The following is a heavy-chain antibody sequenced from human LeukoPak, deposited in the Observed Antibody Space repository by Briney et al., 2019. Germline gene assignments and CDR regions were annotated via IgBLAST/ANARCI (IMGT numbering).Heavy chain of an antibody. J-gene: IGHJ4*02. CDR1: GFTFRSYW. D-gene: IGHD5-24*01. CDR3: VRDGDDFNFDY. CDR2: VIRDGSFT. V-gene: IGHV3-74*01. Sequence: PGGSLRLSCAASGFTFRSYWMHWVRQAPGKGQVWVSRVIRDGSFTNYADSVKGRFTISRDNAKNTLYLQMNSLRAEDTAVYYCVRDGDDFNFDYWGQGSLVIVSS.